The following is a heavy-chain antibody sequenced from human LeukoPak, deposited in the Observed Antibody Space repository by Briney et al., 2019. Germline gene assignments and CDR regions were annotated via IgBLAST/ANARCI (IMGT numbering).Heavy chain of an antibody. V-gene: IGHV1-69*04. D-gene: IGHD3-22*01. J-gene: IGHJ4*02. Sequence: SVKVSCKASGGTFSSYAISWVRQAPGQGLEWMGRIIPIFGIANYAQKFQGRVTITADKSTSTAYMELSSLRSEDTAVYYCARVRLHYYDSSGYPGYFDYWGQGTLVTVSS. CDR3: ARVRLHYYDSSGYPGYFDY. CDR2: IIPIFGIA. CDR1: GGTFSSYA.